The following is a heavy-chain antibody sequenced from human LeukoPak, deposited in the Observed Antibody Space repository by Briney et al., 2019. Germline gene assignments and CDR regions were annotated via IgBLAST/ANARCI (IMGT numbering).Heavy chain of an antibody. J-gene: IGHJ4*02. D-gene: IGHD2-15*01. CDR2: INPHTGGT. CDR1: GYTFTGYY. CDR3: ARPYCSGGSCHDYFDY. V-gene: IGHV1-2*02. Sequence: ASVKVSCKASGYTFTGYYMHWVRQAPGQGLEWMGWINPHTGGTNYAQKFQGRVTMTRDTSISTAYMELSGLTSDDTAVYYCARPYCSGGSCHDYFDYWGQGTLVTVST.